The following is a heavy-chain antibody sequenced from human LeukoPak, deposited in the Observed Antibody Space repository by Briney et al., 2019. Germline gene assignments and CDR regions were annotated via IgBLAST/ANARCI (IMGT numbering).Heavy chain of an antibody. J-gene: IGHJ3*02. CDR2: ISGSGGST. V-gene: IGHV3-23*01. CDR3: ARDKGSSWSDAFDI. Sequence: GGSLRLSCAASGFTFSSYDMSWVRQAPGKGLEWVSGISGSGGSTYYADSVKGRFTTSRDNSKNTLYLQMNSLRADDTAVYYCARDKGSSWSDAFDIWGQGTMVTVSS. D-gene: IGHD6-13*01. CDR1: GFTFSSYD.